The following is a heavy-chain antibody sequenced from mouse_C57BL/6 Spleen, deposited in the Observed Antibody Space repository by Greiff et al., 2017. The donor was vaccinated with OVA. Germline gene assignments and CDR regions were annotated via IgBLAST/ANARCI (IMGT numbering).Heavy chain of an antibody. Sequence: EVQLQQSGPELVKPGASVKISCKASGYSFTGYYMNWVKQSPEKSLEWIGEINPSTGGTTYNQKFKAKATLTVDKSSSTAYMQLKRLTSEDSAVYYCAREGWFAYWGQGTLVTVSA. V-gene: IGHV1-42*01. CDR1: GYSFTGYY. J-gene: IGHJ3*01. CDR3: AREGWFAY. CDR2: INPSTGGT.